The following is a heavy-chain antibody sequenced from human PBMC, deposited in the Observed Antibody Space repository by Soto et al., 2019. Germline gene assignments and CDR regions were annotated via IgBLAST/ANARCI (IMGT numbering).Heavy chain of an antibody. CDR3: ARGPVLRFLEWLFGWFDP. V-gene: IGHV1-69*13. CDR1: GGTFSSYA. D-gene: IGHD3-3*01. CDR2: IIPIFGTA. Sequence: SVKVSCKASGGTFSSYAISWVRQAPGQGLEWMGGIIPIFGTANYAQKLQGRVTITADESTSTAYMELSSLRSEDTAVYYCARGPVLRFLEWLFGWFDPWGQGTLVTVSS. J-gene: IGHJ5*02.